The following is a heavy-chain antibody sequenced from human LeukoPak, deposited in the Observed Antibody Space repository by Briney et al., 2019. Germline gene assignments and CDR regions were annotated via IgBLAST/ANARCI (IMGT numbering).Heavy chain of an antibody. Sequence: SETLSLTYTVSGGSISSGGYYWSWIRQPPGKGLEWIGYIYHSGSTYYNPSLKSRVTISVDRSKNQFSLKLSSVTAADTAVYYCARYEGSHDAFDIWGQGTMVTVSS. J-gene: IGHJ3*02. CDR1: GGSISSGGYY. D-gene: IGHD3-10*01. V-gene: IGHV4-30-2*01. CDR2: IYHSGST. CDR3: ARYEGSHDAFDI.